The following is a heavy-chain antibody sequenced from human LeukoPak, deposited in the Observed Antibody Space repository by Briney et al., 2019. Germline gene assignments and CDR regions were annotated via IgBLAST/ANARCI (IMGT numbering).Heavy chain of an antibody. D-gene: IGHD2-15*01. Sequence: PGGSLRLSCAASGFTVSSNYVSWVRLAPGKGLEWVSVIYSGGDTYYADSVKGRFTLSRDNSKNLLYLQMIGLAAEDTAVYYCARGGVARSAGHWGQGTLVTVSS. CDR3: ARGGVARSAGH. CDR2: IYSGGDT. V-gene: IGHV3-53*01. CDR1: GFTVSSNY. J-gene: IGHJ4*02.